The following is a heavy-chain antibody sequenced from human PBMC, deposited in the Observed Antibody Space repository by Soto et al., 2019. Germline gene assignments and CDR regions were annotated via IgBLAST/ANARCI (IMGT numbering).Heavy chain of an antibody. CDR3: AKGNYYDSSGYCYPRPYYFDY. Sequence: EVQLLESGGGLVQPGGSLRLSCAASGFTFSSYAMSWVRQAPGKGLEWVSAISGSGGSTYYADSVKGRFTISRDNSKNTLYLQMNSLRAEDTAVYYCAKGNYYDSSGYCYPRPYYFDYWGQGTLVTVSS. V-gene: IGHV3-23*01. CDR2: ISGSGGST. CDR1: GFTFSSYA. D-gene: IGHD3-22*01. J-gene: IGHJ4*02.